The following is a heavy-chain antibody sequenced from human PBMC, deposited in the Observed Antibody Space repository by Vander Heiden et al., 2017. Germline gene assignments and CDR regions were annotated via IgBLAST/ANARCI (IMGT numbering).Heavy chain of an antibody. Sequence: QVQLQESGRGLVKPSETLSLTCAVSGYSISSGYYGGWSRQPPGKGLEWMGSIYHSESTYYNPSLKSRVTISVDTSKNQFSLKLSSVTAADTAVYCCASGIAVAGPDYWGQGTLVTVSS. D-gene: IGHD6-19*01. CDR1: GYSISSGYY. CDR2: IYHSEST. V-gene: IGHV4-38-2*01. J-gene: IGHJ4*02. CDR3: ASGIAVAGPDY.